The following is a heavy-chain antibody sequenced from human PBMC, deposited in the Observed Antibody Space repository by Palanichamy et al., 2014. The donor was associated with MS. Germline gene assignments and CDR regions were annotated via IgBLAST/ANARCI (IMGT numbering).Heavy chain of an antibody. Sequence: EVQLVESGGALVQPGGSLRLSCVASGFTFSSYDMHWVRQPIGKGLEWVSVFDTAGDSYYVDSVKGRFTISRQNAKNSLFLQMNRLRAGDTALYYCGRGVRGAIDYWGQGTLVTVSS. J-gene: IGHJ4*02. D-gene: IGHD3-10*01. CDR3: GRGVRGAIDY. CDR1: GFTFSSYD. CDR2: FDTAGDS. V-gene: IGHV3-13*01.